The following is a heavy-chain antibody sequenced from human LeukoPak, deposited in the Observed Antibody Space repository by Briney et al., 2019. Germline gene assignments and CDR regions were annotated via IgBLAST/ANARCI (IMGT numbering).Heavy chain of an antibody. V-gene: IGHV4-59*12. D-gene: IGHD3-22*01. J-gene: IGHJ4*02. CDR2: IYYSGST. CDR3: ARADGDYSDSSGPYYFHY. CDR1: GGSISSYY. Sequence: PSETLSLTCTVSGGSISSYYWTWIRQHPGKGLEWIGYIYYSGSTYYNPSLKSRVTISEDTSKNQFSLKLSSVTAADTAVYYCARADGDYSDSSGPYYFHYWGQGTLVTVSS.